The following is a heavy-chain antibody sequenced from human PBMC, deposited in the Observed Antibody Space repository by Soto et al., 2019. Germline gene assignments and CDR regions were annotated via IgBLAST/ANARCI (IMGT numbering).Heavy chain of an antibody. D-gene: IGHD6-19*01. CDR1: GFTFSSYA. J-gene: IGHJ4*02. V-gene: IGHV3-30-3*01. CDR2: ISYDGSNK. CDR3: ASCIAVDPPDY. Sequence: QVQLVESGGGVVQLGRSLRLSCAASGFTFSSYAMHWVRQAPGKGLEWVAVISYDGSNKYYADSVKGRFTISRDNSKNTLYLQMNSLRAEDTAVYYCASCIAVDPPDYWGQGTLVTVSS.